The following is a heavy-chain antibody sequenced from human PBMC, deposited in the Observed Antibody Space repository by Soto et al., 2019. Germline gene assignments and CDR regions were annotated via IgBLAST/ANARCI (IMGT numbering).Heavy chain of an antibody. Sequence: QIQLVQSGAEVKKPGASVKVSCKTSGYIFTNHNITWVRQAPGQGLEWMGWISAYDGNTDYAQKVQGRVTMTTATSTSTAYMELRSLTSDDTAIYYCALTKGDVWGQGTTVTVSS. D-gene: IGHD1-1*01. CDR3: ALTKGDV. J-gene: IGHJ6*02. CDR1: GYIFTNHN. V-gene: IGHV1-18*01. CDR2: ISAYDGNT.